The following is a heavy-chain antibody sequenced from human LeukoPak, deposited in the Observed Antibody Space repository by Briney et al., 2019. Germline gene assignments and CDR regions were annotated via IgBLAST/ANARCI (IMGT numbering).Heavy chain of an antibody. Sequence: ASVKVSCKASGYTFSSYYMHWVRQAPGQGLEWRGIIDPSEGSTSYAQKFQGRVTMTRDTSTSTVYMELSSLRSEDTAVYYCARRPRSGNYPFHYWGQGTLVTVSS. J-gene: IGHJ4*02. CDR2: IDPSEGST. V-gene: IGHV1-46*01. CDR1: GYTFSSYY. D-gene: IGHD1-26*01. CDR3: ARRPRSGNYPFHY.